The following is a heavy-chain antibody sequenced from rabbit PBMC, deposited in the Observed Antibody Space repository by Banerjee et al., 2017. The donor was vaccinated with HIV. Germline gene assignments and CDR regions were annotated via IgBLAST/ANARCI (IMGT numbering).Heavy chain of an antibody. CDR1: GSDISSNA. D-gene: IGHD4-1*01. CDR2: ISIGSGNT. CDR3: ARDLAGVTGWNFGL. V-gene: IGHV1S47*01. J-gene: IGHJ4*01. Sequence: QEQLVESGGGLVQPEGSLTLTRKASGSDISSNAMCWVRQAPGKGLEWIGCISIGSGNTWYASWVNGRLTISRTSSTTVTLQMTSLTAADTATYFCARDLAGVTGWNFGLWGPGTLVTVS.